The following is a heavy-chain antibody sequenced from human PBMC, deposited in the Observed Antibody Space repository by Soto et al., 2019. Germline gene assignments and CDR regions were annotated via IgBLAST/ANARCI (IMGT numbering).Heavy chain of an antibody. CDR3: ARLGSSGWYGIGDAFGI. D-gene: IGHD6-19*01. CDR2: MNPNSGNT. J-gene: IGHJ3*02. Sequence: ASVKVSCKAAGYTFTSYDINWVRQATGQGFEWMGWMNPNSGNTGYAQKFQGRVTMTRNTSISTAYMELSSLRSEDTAVYYCARLGSSGWYGIGDAFGIWGQGTMVTVSS. CDR1: GYTFTSYD. V-gene: IGHV1-8*01.